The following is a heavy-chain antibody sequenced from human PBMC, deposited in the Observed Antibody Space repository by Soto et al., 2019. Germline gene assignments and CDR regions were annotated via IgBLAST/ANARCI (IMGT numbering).Heavy chain of an antibody. CDR1: GYTFTSFV. Sequence: QVQLVQSGAEVKKPGASVKVSCKASGYTFTSFVISWVRQAPGQGLEWMGWISASNGDTNSAQKFRGRLTMATDTSTNTAYMELRSLRSDDTAVYYCARADFGVVPAATYIDHGGQGTRVSVSS. J-gene: IGHJ4*02. CDR2: ISASNGDT. CDR3: ARADFGVVPAATYIDH. V-gene: IGHV1-18*01. D-gene: IGHD6-25*01.